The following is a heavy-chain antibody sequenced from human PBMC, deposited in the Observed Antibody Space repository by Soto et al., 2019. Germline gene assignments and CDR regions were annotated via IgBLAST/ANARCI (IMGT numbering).Heavy chain of an antibody. CDR3: ASRGSGGDSYYYYYGMDV. CDR1: VGTFSSYA. V-gene: IGHV1-69*13. D-gene: IGHD2-21*02. CDR2: IIPIFGTA. Sequence: ASVKVSCKASVGTFSSYAISWVRQAPGQGLEWMGGIIPIFGTANYAQKFQGRVTITADESTSTAYMELSSLRSEDTAVYYCASRGSGGDSYYYYYGMDVWGQGTTVTVSS. J-gene: IGHJ6*02.